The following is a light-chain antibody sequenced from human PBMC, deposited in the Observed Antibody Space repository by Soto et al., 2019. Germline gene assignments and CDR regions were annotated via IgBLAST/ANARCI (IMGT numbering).Light chain of an antibody. CDR2: RAS. V-gene: IGKV3-15*01. CDR1: QSVAGN. J-gene: IGKJ1*01. CDR3: QQYNNWPPT. Sequence: EIVLTQSPGTLSLSPGERATLSCWASQSVAGNSLAWYQLKPGQAPRLLIHRASTRATGVTARFSGSGSGTEFTLTISSLQSEDFAVYYCQQYNNWPPTFGQGTKVDIK.